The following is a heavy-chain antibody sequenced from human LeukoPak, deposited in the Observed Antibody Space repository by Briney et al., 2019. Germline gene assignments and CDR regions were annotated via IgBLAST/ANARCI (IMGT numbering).Heavy chain of an antibody. CDR3: AHSSIAARPNYYYYYMDV. CDR2: FDPEDGET. Sequence: ASVKVSCKVSGYTLTELSMHWVRQAPGKGLEWMGGFDPEDGETIYAQKFQGRVTITTDESTSTAYMELSSLRSEDTAVYYCAHSSIAARPNYYYYYMDVWGKGTTVTVSS. CDR1: GYTLTELS. J-gene: IGHJ6*03. V-gene: IGHV1-24*01. D-gene: IGHD6-6*01.